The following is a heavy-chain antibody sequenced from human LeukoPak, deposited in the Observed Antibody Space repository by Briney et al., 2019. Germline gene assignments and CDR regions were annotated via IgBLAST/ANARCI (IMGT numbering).Heavy chain of an antibody. CDR1: GASINSSPYY. D-gene: IGHD1-1*01. Sequence: SETLSLTCTVSGASINSSPYYWTWIRQPAGKGLEWIGHIFTTGPGSYNPSLRSRVTISRDTSKNEFSLSLNSVTAADTAVYYCAGTWNAERSFDPWGQGTLVTVSS. CDR2: IFTTGPG. V-gene: IGHV4-61*09. J-gene: IGHJ5*02. CDR3: AGTWNAERSFDP.